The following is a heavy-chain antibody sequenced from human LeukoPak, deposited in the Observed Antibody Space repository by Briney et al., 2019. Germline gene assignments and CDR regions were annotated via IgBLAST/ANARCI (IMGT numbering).Heavy chain of an antibody. V-gene: IGHV3-20*04. CDR3: ARGLARPQIFEVANGNDY. D-gene: IGHD3-3*01. CDR1: GFTFDGYG. J-gene: IGHJ4*02. Sequence: GGSLRLSCAASGFTFDGYGMSWVRQAPGKGLEWVSGINWSGGSTGYADSVKGRFTISRDNAKNSLCLQMNSLRAEDTALYSCARGLARPQIFEVANGNDYWGQGTLVTVSS. CDR2: INWSGGST.